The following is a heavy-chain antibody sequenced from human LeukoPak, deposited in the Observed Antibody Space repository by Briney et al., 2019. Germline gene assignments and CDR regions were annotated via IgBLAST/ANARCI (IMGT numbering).Heavy chain of an antibody. J-gene: IGHJ6*03. CDR2: ISSSSSYI. CDR3: ARLRWSPTRGYYYMDV. D-gene: IGHD4-23*01. V-gene: IGHV3-21*01. CDR1: GFTFSSYS. Sequence: GGSLRLSCAASGFTFSSYSMNWVRQAPGKGLEWVSSISSSSSYIYYADSVKGRFTISRDNAKNSLYLQVNSLRAEDTAVYYCARLRWSPTRGYYYMDVWGKGTTVTVSS.